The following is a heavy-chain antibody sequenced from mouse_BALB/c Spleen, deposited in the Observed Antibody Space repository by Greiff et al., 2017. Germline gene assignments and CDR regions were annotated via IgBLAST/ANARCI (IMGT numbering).Heavy chain of an antibody. D-gene: IGHD4-1*02. V-gene: IGHV7-3*02. CDR2: ISNKANGYTT. CDR1: GFTFTDYY. J-gene: IGHJ4*01. Sequence: EVMLVESGGGLVQPGGSLRLSCATSGFTFTDYYMSWVRQPPGKALEWLGFISNKANGYTTEYSASVKGRFTISRDNSQSILYLQMNTLRAEDSATYCCARDEQLGSYYYAMDYWGQGTSVTVSS. CDR3: ARDEQLGSYYYAMDY.